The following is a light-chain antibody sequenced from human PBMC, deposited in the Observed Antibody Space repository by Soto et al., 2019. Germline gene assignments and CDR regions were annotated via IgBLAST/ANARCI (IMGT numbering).Light chain of an antibody. J-gene: IGKJ1*01. CDR2: SAS. CDR1: QSVSSD. CDR3: QQYNDWWT. V-gene: IGKV3-15*01. Sequence: EIVMTQSPATLSVSPGERATLSCRASQSVSSDLAWYQQKPGQAPRILIHSASTRATGIPARFSGSGSGTDFTLTISSLQSDDLAVYYCQQYNDWWTFGQGTKVEIK.